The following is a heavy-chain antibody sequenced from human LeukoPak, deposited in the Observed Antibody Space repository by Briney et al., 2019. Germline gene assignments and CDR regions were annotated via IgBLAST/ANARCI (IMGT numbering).Heavy chain of an antibody. V-gene: IGHV1-2*02. J-gene: IGHJ4*02. CDR2: INPNSGGT. CDR1: GYGFTVCY. D-gene: IGHD6-19*01. Sequence: GASVTVSLKSSGYGFTVCYMHWVWQGPGQGLGWMGWINPNSGGTNYAQKFQGTVTMTRDTSISTAYMELSRLRSDDTAVYYCARSSSGEPNDYWGQGTLVTVSS. CDR3: ARSSSGEPNDY.